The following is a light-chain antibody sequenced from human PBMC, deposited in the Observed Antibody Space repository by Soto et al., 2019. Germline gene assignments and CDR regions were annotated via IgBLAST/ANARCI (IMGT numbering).Light chain of an antibody. CDR3: VLYMGSGLSI. CDR2: NTN. Sequence: QAVVTQEPSFSVSPGGTVTLTCGFSSGSVSTNYYPSWYQQTPGQAPRTLMYNTNIRSSGVPDRFSGSILGNRAALSITGAQADDESDYYCVLYMGSGLSIFGGGTKVTVL. V-gene: IGLV8-61*01. CDR1: SGSVSTNYY. J-gene: IGLJ2*01.